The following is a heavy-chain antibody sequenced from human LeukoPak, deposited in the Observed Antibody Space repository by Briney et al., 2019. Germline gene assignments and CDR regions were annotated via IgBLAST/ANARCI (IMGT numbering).Heavy chain of an antibody. CDR2: ISWNSGSI. CDR1: GFTFDDYA. Sequence: PGGSLRLSCAASGFTFDDYAMHWVRQAPGKGLEWVSGISWNSGSIGYADSVKGRFTISRDNAKNSLYLQMNSLRAEDMALYYCAKDMGGGRLGAFDIWGQGTMVTVSS. V-gene: IGHV3-9*03. CDR3: AKDMGGGRLGAFDI. J-gene: IGHJ3*02. D-gene: IGHD3-16*01.